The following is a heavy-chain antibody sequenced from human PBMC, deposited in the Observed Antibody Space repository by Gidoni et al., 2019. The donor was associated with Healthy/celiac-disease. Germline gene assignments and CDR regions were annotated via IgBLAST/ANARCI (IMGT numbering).Heavy chain of an antibody. V-gene: IGHV1-69*06. J-gene: IGHJ6*03. CDR1: GGTFSSYA. CDR3: ARDGVRGGAAAGTYYYYMDV. D-gene: IGHD6-13*01. Sequence: QVQLVQSGAEVKKPGSSVKVSCKASGGTFSSYAISWVRQAPGQGLEWMGGIIPIFGTANYAQKFQGRVTITADKSTSIAYMELSSLRSEDTAVYYCARDGVRGGAAAGTYYYYMDVWGKGTTVTVSS. CDR2: IIPIFGTA.